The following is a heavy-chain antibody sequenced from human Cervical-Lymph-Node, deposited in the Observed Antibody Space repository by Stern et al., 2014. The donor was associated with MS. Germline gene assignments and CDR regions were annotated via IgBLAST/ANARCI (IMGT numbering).Heavy chain of an antibody. J-gene: IGHJ4*02. CDR1: GFTFSNYG. D-gene: IGHD1-7*01. CDR3: ARGNWNYEGMGY. CDR2: MWYDGNKK. Sequence: VQLVESGGGVVQPGRSLRLSCAASGFTFSNYGMHWVRQAPGKGLEWVAVMWYDGNKKYYADSVKGRFTISRDNSKNTLFLQMSSLTAEDTALYYCARGNWNYEGMGYWGQGTLVTVSS. V-gene: IGHV3-33*01.